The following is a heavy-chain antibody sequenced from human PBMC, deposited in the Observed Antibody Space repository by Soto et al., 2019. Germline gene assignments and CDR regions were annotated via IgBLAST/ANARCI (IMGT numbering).Heavy chain of an antibody. Sequence: ASVKVSCKASGGTFSSYAISWVRQAPGQGLEWMGGIIPIFGTANYAQKFQGRVTITADESTSTAYMELSSLRSEDTAVYYCARTSTGPAAGNFDYWGQGTLVTVSS. CDR2: IIPIFGTA. CDR3: ARTSTGPAAGNFDY. V-gene: IGHV1-69*13. CDR1: GGTFSSYA. J-gene: IGHJ4*02. D-gene: IGHD2-2*01.